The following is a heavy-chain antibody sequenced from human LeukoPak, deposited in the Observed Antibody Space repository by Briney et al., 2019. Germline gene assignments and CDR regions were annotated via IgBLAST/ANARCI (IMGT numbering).Heavy chain of an antibody. V-gene: IGHV1-46*01. D-gene: IGHD1-7*01. CDR2: IDPSGGSR. Sequence: ASVKVSCKASGYTFTRYCIHWVRQAPGQGLEWMGIIDPSGGSRSYAQKFQGRVTITRDTSTSTVYMELSSLRSEDTAVYYCALYNWNSKRDLDYWGQGTLVTVSS. J-gene: IGHJ4*02. CDR3: ALYNWNSKRDLDY. CDR1: GYTFTRYC.